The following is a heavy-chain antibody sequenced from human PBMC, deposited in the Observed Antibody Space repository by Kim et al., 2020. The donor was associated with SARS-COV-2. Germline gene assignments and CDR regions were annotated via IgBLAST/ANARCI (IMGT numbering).Heavy chain of an antibody. CDR1: GGTFSSYA. J-gene: IGHJ6*02. Sequence: SVKVSCKASGGTFSSYAISWVRQAPGQGLEWMGGIIPIFGTANYAQKFQGRVTITADESTSTAYMELSSLRSEDTAVYYCARGYYDYVWGSYRYNYYYYCMDAWGQGATVTVSS. V-gene: IGHV1-69*13. CDR2: IIPIFGTA. D-gene: IGHD3-16*02. CDR3: ARGYYDYVWGSYRYNYYYYCMDA.